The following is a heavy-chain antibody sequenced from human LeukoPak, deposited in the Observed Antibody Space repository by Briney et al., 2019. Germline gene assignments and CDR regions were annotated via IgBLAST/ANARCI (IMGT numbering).Heavy chain of an antibody. J-gene: IGHJ4*02. D-gene: IGHD3-22*01. Sequence: AGGSLRLSCAASGFTFSSYWMSWVRQAPGKGLEWVSAISGSGGSTYYADSVKGRFTISRDNSKNTLYLQMNSLRAEDTAVYYCAKVRHPYDSSGYWFLGYWGQGTLVTVSS. CDR1: GFTFSSYW. CDR2: ISGSGGST. V-gene: IGHV3-23*01. CDR3: AKVRHPYDSSGYWFLGY.